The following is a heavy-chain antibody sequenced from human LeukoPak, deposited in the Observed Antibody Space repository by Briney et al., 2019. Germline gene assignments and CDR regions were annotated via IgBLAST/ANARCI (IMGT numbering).Heavy chain of an antibody. CDR3: ARGHGSSSGWYGLGWFDP. CDR2: IYYSGST. J-gene: IGHJ5*02. D-gene: IGHD6-19*01. Sequence: SETLSPTCTVSGGSISSYYWSWIRQPPGKGQEWIGDIYYSGSTNYNPSLKSRVTISVDTSKNQFSLKLSSVTAADTAVSYCARGHGSSSGWYGLGWFDPWGQGTLVTVSS. CDR1: GGSISSYY. V-gene: IGHV4-59*01.